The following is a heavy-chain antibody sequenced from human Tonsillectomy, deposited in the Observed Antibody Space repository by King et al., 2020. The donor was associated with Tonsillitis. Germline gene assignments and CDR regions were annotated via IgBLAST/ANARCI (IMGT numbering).Heavy chain of an antibody. CDR3: ARTSLVERGAFDI. J-gene: IGHJ3*02. Sequence: VQLQQWGAGLLKPSETLSLTCAVYGGSFSGYYWSWIRQSPGKGLEWIWEINHSGSTNYNPSLKSRVTLSVDTSTNQFSLKLNSVTAADTAVYYCARTSLVERGAFDIWGQGTMVTVSS. CDR2: INHSGST. V-gene: IGHV4-34*01. D-gene: IGHD2-8*02. CDR1: GGSFSGYY.